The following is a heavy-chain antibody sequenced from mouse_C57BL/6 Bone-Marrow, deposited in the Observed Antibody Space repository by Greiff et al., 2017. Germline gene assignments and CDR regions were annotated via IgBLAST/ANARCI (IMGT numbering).Heavy chain of an antibody. Sequence: QVQLQQSGAELARPGASVKLSCKASGYTFTSYGISWVKQRTGQGLEWIGEIYPRSGNTYYNEKFKGKAKLTADKSSSTAYMELRSLTSEDSAVYFCARSGMIEGAWFAYWGQGTLVTVSA. V-gene: IGHV1-81*01. D-gene: IGHD2-3*01. J-gene: IGHJ3*01. CDR3: ARSGMIEGAWFAY. CDR2: IYPRSGNT. CDR1: GYTFTSYG.